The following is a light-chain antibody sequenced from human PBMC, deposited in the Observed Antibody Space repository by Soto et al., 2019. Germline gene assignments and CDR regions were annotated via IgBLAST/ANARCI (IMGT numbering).Light chain of an antibody. J-gene: IGKJ5*01. CDR1: QGISIY. V-gene: IGKV1-33*01. CDR3: QQHDSFPT. Sequence: QLTPSPTSLFASVGYRVTLTFRASQGISIYLNWFQQKPGKAPKLLINDASNLQTGVPSRFSGSGSGTDFTLVIGSLQPEDIATYYCQQHDSFPTFGQGARLEIK. CDR2: DAS.